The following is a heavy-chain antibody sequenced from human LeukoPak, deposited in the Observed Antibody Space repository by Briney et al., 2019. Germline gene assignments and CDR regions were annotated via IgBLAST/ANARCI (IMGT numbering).Heavy chain of an antibody. CDR3: ARVRGYSGYDLYY. D-gene: IGHD5-12*01. J-gene: IGHJ4*02. CDR2: INTNTGNP. CDR1: GYTLTELS. V-gene: IGHV7-4-1*02. Sequence: ASVKVSCTVSGYTLTELSMHWVRQAPGNGLEWMGWINTNTGNPTYAQGFTGRFVFSLDTSVSTAYLQISSLKAEDTAVYYCARVRGYSGYDLYYWGQGTLVTVSS.